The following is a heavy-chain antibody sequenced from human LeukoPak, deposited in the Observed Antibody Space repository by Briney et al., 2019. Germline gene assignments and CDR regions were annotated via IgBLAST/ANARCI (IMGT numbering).Heavy chain of an antibody. Sequence: SETLSLTCTVSGYSISSGYYWGWIRQPPGKGLEWIGSIYHSGSTYYNPSLKSRVTISVDTSKNQFSLKLSSVTAADTAVYYCARDRAVAGHDAFDIWGQGTMVTVSS. D-gene: IGHD6-19*01. CDR2: IYHSGST. J-gene: IGHJ3*02. CDR3: ARDRAVAGHDAFDI. V-gene: IGHV4-38-2*02. CDR1: GYSISSGYY.